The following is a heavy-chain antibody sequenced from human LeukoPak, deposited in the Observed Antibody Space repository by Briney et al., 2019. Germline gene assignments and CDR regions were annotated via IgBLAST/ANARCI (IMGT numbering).Heavy chain of an antibody. CDR2: MNPNSGNT. Sequence: EASVKVSCKAPRYTFTNYYMHWVRQAPGQGLEWMGWMNPNSGNTGYAQKFQGRVTITRNTSISTAYMELSSLRSEDTAVYYCARALSHYSSSWYVYWGQGTLVTVSS. D-gene: IGHD6-13*01. V-gene: IGHV1-8*03. CDR3: ARALSHYSSSWYVY. CDR1: RYTFTNYY. J-gene: IGHJ4*02.